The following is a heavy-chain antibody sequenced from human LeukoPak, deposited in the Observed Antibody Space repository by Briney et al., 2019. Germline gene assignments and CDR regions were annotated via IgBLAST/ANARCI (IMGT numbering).Heavy chain of an antibody. CDR2: ISSSSSTI. V-gene: IGHV3-48*01. CDR1: GFTFSSYS. D-gene: IGHD3-10*01. Sequence: GGSLRLSCAASGFTFSSYSMNWVRQAPGKGLEWVSYISSSSSTIYYADSVKGRFTISRDNAKNSLYLQMNSLRAEDTAVYYCARADRLLWFGKLLHPHMDVWGQGTTVTVSS. CDR3: ARADRLLWFGKLLHPHMDV. J-gene: IGHJ6*02.